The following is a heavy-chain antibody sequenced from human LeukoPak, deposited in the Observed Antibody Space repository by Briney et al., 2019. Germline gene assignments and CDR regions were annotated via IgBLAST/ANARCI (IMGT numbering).Heavy chain of an antibody. CDR3: ARGEGQYYYYYMDV. J-gene: IGHJ6*03. CDR1: GGSFSGYY. CDR2: INHSGST. Sequence: SETLSLTCAVYGGSFSGYYWSWIRQPPGKGLEWIGEINHSGSTNYNPSLKSRVTISVDTSKNQFSLKLSSVTAADTAVYYCARGEGQYYYYYMDVWGKGTTVTVSS. V-gene: IGHV4-34*01.